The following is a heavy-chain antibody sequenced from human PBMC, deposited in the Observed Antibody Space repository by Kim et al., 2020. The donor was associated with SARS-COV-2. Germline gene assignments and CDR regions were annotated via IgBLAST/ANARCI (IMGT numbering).Heavy chain of an antibody. V-gene: IGHV3-72*01. CDR2: ISTKANSYSK. D-gene: IGHD3-16*01. CDR1: GFTFSDHY. J-gene: IGHJ3*01. CDR3: AKISVWINV. Sequence: GGSLRLSCAASGFTFSDHYMDWVRQAPGKGPEWLCRISTKANSYSKEYAASMKGRFTISRDDYKKSLYLQMNSLKTTDTSEYYCAKISVWINVW.